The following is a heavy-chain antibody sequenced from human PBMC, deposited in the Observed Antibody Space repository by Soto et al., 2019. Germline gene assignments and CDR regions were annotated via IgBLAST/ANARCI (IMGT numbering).Heavy chain of an antibody. V-gene: IGHV1-18*01. D-gene: IGHD3-9*01. Sequence: ASVKVSCKASGYTFTSYGTSWVRQAPGQGXEWMGWISAYNGNTNYAQKLQGRVTMTTDTSTSTAYMELRSLRSDDTAVYYCARVQYYDILTGYYSNYYGMDVWGQGTTVTVSS. J-gene: IGHJ6*02. CDR3: ARVQYYDILTGYYSNYYGMDV. CDR1: GYTFTSYG. CDR2: ISAYNGNT.